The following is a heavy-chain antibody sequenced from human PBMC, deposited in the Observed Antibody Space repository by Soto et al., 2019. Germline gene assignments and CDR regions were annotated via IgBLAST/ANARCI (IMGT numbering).Heavy chain of an antibody. CDR3: AANVDTAIGYRYYGMDV. Sequence: ASVKVSCKASGYTFTSYAMHWVRQAPGQRLEWMGWINAGNGNTKYSQKFQGRVTITRDTSASTAYMELSSLRSEDTAVYYCAANVDTAIGYRYYGMDVWGQGTTVTVSS. CDR2: INAGNGNT. V-gene: IGHV1-3*01. J-gene: IGHJ6*02. D-gene: IGHD5-18*01. CDR1: GYTFTSYA.